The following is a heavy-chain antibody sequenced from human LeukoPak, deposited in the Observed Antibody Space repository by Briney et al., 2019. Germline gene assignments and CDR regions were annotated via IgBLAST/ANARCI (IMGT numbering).Heavy chain of an antibody. D-gene: IGHD6-19*01. V-gene: IGHV3-23*01. CDR2: IGDNGGNT. J-gene: IGHJ4*02. CDR3: AKIPVSYSSGWSNFDY. CDR1: GFTFSSYA. Sequence: GGSLRLSCAASGFTFSSYAMSWVRQTPRTGLEWVSGIGDNGGNTYHADSVKGRFTISRDNSKNTLFLQMNSLRAEDTAVYYCAKIPVSYSSGWSNFDYWGQGTLVTVSP.